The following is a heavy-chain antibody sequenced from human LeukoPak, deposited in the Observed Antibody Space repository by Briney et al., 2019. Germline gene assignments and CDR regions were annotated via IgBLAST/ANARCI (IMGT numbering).Heavy chain of an antibody. J-gene: IGHJ3*02. V-gene: IGHV4-28*06. Sequence: SDTLSLTCAVSGYSISSHKWWGWVRQPPGKGLEWIGYIYYSGNTNYNPSLKSRVTMSVDTSKNQFSPNLSSVTALDTAVYYCARTRGESYDDAFDIWGQGTMVTVSS. D-gene: IGHD5-18*01. CDR2: IYYSGNT. CDR3: ARTRGESYDDAFDI. CDR1: GYSISSHKW.